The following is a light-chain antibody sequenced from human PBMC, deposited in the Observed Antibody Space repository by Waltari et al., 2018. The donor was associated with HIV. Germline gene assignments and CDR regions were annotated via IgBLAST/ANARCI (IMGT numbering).Light chain of an antibody. V-gene: IGLV2-23*02. CDR1: SRDGGGFYL. J-gene: IGLJ1*01. CDR3: CSYAGSSTYV. CDR2: EVS. Sequence: QSALTQPASVSGSSGQSITISCHGNSRDGGGFYLVSWYQQHPGKAPKLMIYEVSKRPSGVSNRFSGSKSGNTASLTISGLQAEDEADYYCCSYAGSSTYVFGTGTKVIVL.